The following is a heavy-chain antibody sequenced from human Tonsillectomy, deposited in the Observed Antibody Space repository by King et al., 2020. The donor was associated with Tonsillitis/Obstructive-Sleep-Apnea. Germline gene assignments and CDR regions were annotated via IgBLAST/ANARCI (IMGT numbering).Heavy chain of an antibody. CDR3: ASAGGYYSGMDV. CDR2: IDPSDSYI. J-gene: IGHJ6*02. D-gene: IGHD3-10*01. V-gene: IGHV5-10-1*01. Sequence: VQLVQSGAEVKKPGESLRISCKGSGYSFTSYWINWVRQMPGKGLEWMGRIDPSDSYIDYSPSFQGHVTISADKSISTAYLQWSSLKASDTAMYYCASAGGYYSGMDVWGHGTTVTVSS. CDR1: GYSFTSYW.